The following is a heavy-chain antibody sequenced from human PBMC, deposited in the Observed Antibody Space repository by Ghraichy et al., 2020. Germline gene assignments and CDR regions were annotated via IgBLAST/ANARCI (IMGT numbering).Heavy chain of an antibody. D-gene: IGHD2-8*02. J-gene: IGHJ6*02. CDR3: ARDIKSSYWSYFFFAMDV. CDR1: GFTFSTYS. Sequence: GGSLRLSCAAAGFTFSTYSMHWVRQAPGKGLEWVAVISHVGNSQYYADSVKGRFTISRDNSKNTVFLQMNSLRAGDTAVYYCARDIKSSYWSYFFFAMDVWGRGTTVTVSS. V-gene: IGHV3-30-3*01. CDR2: ISHVGNSQ.